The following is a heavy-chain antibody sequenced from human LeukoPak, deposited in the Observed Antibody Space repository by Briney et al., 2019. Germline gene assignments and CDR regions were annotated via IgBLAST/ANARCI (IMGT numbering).Heavy chain of an antibody. J-gene: IGHJ3*02. CDR2: LYYSGNT. V-gene: IGHV4-59*01. CDR3: ARHGSTSLHYAFDI. D-gene: IGHD2-2*01. CDR1: GGSISSYQ. Sequence: SETLSLTCTVSGGSISSYQWSWIRQPPGKGLELIAYLYYSGNTNYNPSLKSRLTLSVDTSKNQFSLKLNSVIAADTALYYCARHGSTSLHYAFDIWGQGTMVTVSS.